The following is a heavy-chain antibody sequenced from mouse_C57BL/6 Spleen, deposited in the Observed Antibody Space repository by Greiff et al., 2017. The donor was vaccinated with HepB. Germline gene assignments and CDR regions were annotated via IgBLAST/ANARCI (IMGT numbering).Heavy chain of an antibody. D-gene: IGHD1-1*01. V-gene: IGHV1-81*01. CDR2: IYPRSGNT. CDR3: ARTTVVTINCFDY. J-gene: IGHJ2*01. CDR1: GYTFTSYG. Sequence: QVQLKESGAELARPGASVKLSCKASGYTFTSYGISWVKQRTGQGLEWIGEIYPRSGNTYYNEKFKGKATLTADKSSSTAYMELRSLTSEDSAVYFCARTTVVTINCFDYWGQGTTLTVSS.